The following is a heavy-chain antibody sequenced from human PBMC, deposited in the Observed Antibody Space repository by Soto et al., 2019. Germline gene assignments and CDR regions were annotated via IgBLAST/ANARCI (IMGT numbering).Heavy chain of an antibody. CDR3: ARGASGYGNFDY. CDR1: GFTFSSYW. J-gene: IGHJ4*02. V-gene: IGHV3-74*01. CDR2: IDSDGSPT. Sequence: EVQLVESGGGLVQPGGSLRLSCTASGFTFSSYWMHWVRQAPGKGLVWVSRIDSDGSPTNYADFVKGRFTISRDNAKNTLYLQMNSLRVEDTAGYYCARGASGYGNFDYRGQGTLVTVSS. D-gene: IGHD5-12*01.